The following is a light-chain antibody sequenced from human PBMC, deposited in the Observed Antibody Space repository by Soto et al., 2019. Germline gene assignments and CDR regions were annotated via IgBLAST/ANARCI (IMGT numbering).Light chain of an antibody. V-gene: IGKV3-15*01. CDR3: QSYNDWPFA. J-gene: IGKJ2*01. CDR1: ESLFGF. CDR2: GVS. Sequence: EIVLTQSPATLSVSPGDRVTLSCRASESLFGFLAWYQQKPGQAPRLLIYGVSTRATGIPARFSGGGSATDFTLTISSLLSEDSAVYFCQSYNDWPFASGLGTRLEI.